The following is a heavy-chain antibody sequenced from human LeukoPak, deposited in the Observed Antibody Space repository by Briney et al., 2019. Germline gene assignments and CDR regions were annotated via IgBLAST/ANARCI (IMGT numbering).Heavy chain of an antibody. D-gene: IGHD6-13*01. Sequence: PSETLSLTCTVSGGSISSGSYYWSWIRQPAGKGLEWIGSIYHSGSTYYNPSLKSRVTISVDTSKNQFSLRLSSVTAADTAVYYCASHPSPRYSSSSFDPWGQGTLVTVSS. CDR3: ASHPSPRYSSSSFDP. J-gene: IGHJ5*02. V-gene: IGHV4-39*07. CDR1: GGSISSGSYY. CDR2: IYHSGST.